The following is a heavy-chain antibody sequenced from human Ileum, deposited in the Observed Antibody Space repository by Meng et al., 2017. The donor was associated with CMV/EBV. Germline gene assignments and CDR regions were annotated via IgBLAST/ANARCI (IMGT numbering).Heavy chain of an antibody. CDR2: IGGSGGGT. V-gene: IGHV3-23*01. J-gene: IGHJ6*02. CDR1: GFTFSSYA. CDR3: AKGFVGEWWELAAQHGMDV. Sequence: SCAASGFTFSSYAMSWVRQAPGKGLEWVSGIGGSGGGTHYVDSVKGRFTIPRDNSKNTLYLQINSLRAEDTAVYYCAKGFVGEWWELAAQHGMDVWGQGTMVTVSS. D-gene: IGHD1-26*01.